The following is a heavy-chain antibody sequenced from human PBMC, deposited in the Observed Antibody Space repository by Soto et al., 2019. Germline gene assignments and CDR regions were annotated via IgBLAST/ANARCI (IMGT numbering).Heavy chain of an antibody. V-gene: IGHV3-9*01. Sequence: GGSLRLSCAASGFTFDDYAMHWVRQAPGKGLEWVSGISWNSGSIGYADSVKGRFTISRDNAKNSLYLQMNSLRAEDTALYYCAKDRALTIFGVVTSGMDVWGQGTTVTVSS. CDR1: GFTFDDYA. J-gene: IGHJ6*02. D-gene: IGHD3-3*01. CDR2: ISWNSGSI. CDR3: AKDRALTIFGVVTSGMDV.